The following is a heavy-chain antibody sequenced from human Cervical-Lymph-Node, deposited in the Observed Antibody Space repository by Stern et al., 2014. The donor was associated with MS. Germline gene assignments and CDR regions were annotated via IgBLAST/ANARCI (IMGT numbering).Heavy chain of an antibody. V-gene: IGHV1-18*04. D-gene: IGHD3-10*01. CDR3: ARFTLVSGSHNY. Sequence: VQLVESGPEVKKPGASVKVSCNGSGYTFTNYAFSWVRQAPGQGLEWMGWIPAYNGDPAHAPRFPGRVALTTDTSTATAYMELRSLRSDDTAVYYCARFTLVSGSHNYWGQGTLVTVSS. CDR1: GYTFTNYA. CDR2: IPAYNGDP. J-gene: IGHJ4*02.